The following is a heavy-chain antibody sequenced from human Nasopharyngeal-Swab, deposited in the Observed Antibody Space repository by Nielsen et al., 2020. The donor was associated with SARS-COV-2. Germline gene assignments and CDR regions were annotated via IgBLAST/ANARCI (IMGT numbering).Heavy chain of an antibody. V-gene: IGHV3-33*01. CDR3: AREGIVGATTGLDY. CDR2: IWYDGSNK. J-gene: IGHJ4*02. Sequence: SCAASGFTFSSYGMHWVRQAPGKGLEWVAVIWYDGSNKYYADSVKGRFTISRDNSKNTLYLQMNSLRAEDTAVYYCAREGIVGATTGLDYWGQGTLVTVSS. D-gene: IGHD1-26*01. CDR1: GFTFSSYG.